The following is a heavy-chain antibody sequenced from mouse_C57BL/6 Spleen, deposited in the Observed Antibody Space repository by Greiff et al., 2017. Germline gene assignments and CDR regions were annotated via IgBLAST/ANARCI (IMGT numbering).Heavy chain of an antibody. CDR3: ARGITTVPDYYAMDY. CDR1: GYAFSSYW. CDR2: IYPGDGDT. D-gene: IGHD1-1*01. J-gene: IGHJ4*01. Sequence: VQLVESGAELVKPGASVKISCKASGYAFSSYWMTWVKQRPGKGLEWIGQIYPGDGDTNYNGKFKGKATLTADKSSSTAYMQLSSLTSEDSAVYFCARGITTVPDYYAMDYWGQGTSVTVSS. V-gene: IGHV1-80*01.